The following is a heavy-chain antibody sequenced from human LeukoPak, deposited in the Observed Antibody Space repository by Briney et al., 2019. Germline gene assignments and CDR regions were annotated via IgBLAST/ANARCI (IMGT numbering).Heavy chain of an antibody. CDR2: VTAFNENT. J-gene: IGHJ4*02. V-gene: IGHV1-18*01. D-gene: IGHD3-22*01. CDR3: ASGSYDSSGYYYEGTNY. CDR1: GFALTTYN. Sequence: EASVKVSCKASGFALTTYNIVWLRQAPGQGLEWVGWVTAFNENTDYSRKVQGRVTMTRDTSTSTAYMELRSLRSDDTAVYYCASGSYDSSGYYYEGTNYWGQGTLVTVSS.